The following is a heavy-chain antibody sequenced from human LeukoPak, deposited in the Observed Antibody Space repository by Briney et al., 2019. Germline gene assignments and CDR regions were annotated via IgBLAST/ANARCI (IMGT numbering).Heavy chain of an antibody. D-gene: IGHD2-2*01. V-gene: IGHV1-18*01. CDR3: AREVCSSTSCYLFFDY. CDR1: GYTFTSYG. Sequence: GASVKVSCKASGYTFTSYGISWVRQAPGQGLEWMGWISAYNGNTNYAQKLQGRVTMTTDTSTSTAYMELRSLRSDDTAVYYCAREVCSSTSCYLFFDYWGQGTLVTVSS. CDR2: ISAYNGNT. J-gene: IGHJ4*02.